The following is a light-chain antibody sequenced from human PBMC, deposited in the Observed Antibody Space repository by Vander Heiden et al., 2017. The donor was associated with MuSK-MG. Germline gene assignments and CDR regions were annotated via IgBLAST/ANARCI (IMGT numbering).Light chain of an antibody. Sequence: EIVMTQSPATLSVSPGEGATLSCRASQSIDSNLVWYQQKPGQALRLLIHGASTRAPGIPARFSGSGSGTEFTLTISSLRSEDFAVYYCQHDHNWPRTFGQGTRVEIK. CDR2: GAS. CDR1: QSIDSN. CDR3: QHDHNWPRT. J-gene: IGKJ1*01. V-gene: IGKV3-15*01.